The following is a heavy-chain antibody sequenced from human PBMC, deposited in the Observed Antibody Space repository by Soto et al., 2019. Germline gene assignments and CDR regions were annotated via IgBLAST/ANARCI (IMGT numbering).Heavy chain of an antibody. CDR2: IYPGDSDT. Sequence: PGESLKISCKGSGYSFTTYWLGWVRQMPGKGLEWLGIIYPGDSDTRYSPSLQGQLITSADKSISTAYLQWSSLQASDTAIYYCARLYDILTAYYVDYWGQGTLVTVSS. CDR3: ARLYDILTAYYVDY. CDR1: GYSFTTYW. D-gene: IGHD3-9*01. V-gene: IGHV5-51*01. J-gene: IGHJ4*02.